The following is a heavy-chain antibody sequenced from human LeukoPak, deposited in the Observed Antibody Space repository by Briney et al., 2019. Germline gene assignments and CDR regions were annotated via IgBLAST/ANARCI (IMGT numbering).Heavy chain of an antibody. D-gene: IGHD6-19*01. V-gene: IGHV4-34*01. CDR2: INHSGST. CDR1: GGSFSGYY. Sequence: SETLSLTCAVYGGSFSGYYWSCIRQPPGKGLEWIGEINHSGSTNYNPSLKSRVTISVDTSKNQFSLKLSSVTAADTAVYYCARGGGGWYEDYWGQGTVVTVSS. J-gene: IGHJ4*02. CDR3: ARGGGGWYEDY.